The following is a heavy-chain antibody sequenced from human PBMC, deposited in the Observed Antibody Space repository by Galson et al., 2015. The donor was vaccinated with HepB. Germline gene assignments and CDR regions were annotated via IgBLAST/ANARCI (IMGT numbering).Heavy chain of an antibody. V-gene: IGHV5-51*01. CDR2: IYPGDSDT. CDR3: ARGALGYCSSTSCYPLDY. J-gene: IGHJ4*02. Sequence: EVKKPGESLKISCKGSGYSFTSYWIGWVRQMPGKGLEWMGIIYPGDSDTRYSPSFQGQVTISADKSISTAYLQWSSLKASDTAMYYCARGALGYCSSTSCYPLDYWGQGTLVTVSS. CDR1: GYSFTSYW. D-gene: IGHD2-2*01.